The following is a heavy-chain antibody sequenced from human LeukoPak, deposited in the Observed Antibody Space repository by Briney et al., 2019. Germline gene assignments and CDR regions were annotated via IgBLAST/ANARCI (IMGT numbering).Heavy chain of an antibody. CDR3: SPIGTPFVDY. Sequence: QTGGSLSLSGAASGFTVSSNYMSWVRQAPGKGLEWVSTIYSGGGTNYADSVKGRFTISRDNSKNTLYLQMNSLRAEDTAVYYCSPIGTPFVDYWDQGTLVTVSS. CDR1: GFTVSSNY. V-gene: IGHV3-66*01. D-gene: IGHD3-22*01. CDR2: IYSGGGT. J-gene: IGHJ4*02.